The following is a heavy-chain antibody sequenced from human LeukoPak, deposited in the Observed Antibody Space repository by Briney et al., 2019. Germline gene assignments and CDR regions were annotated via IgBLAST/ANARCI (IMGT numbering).Heavy chain of an antibody. V-gene: IGHV3-23*01. D-gene: IGHD5-18*01. Sequence: GGSLRLSCAASGSTFSSYAMSWVRQAPGKGLEWVSAISGSGGSTYYADTVKGRFTISTDNSKNTLYLQMNSLRAEDTAVYYCAKETWIQLWLIDYWGQGTLVTVSS. CDR2: ISGSGGST. CDR3: AKETWIQLWLIDY. CDR1: GSTFSSYA. J-gene: IGHJ4*02.